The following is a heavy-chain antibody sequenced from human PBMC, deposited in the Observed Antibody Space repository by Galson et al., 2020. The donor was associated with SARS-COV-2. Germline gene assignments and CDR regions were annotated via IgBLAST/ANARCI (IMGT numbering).Heavy chain of an antibody. V-gene: IGHV4-38-2*02. Sequence: SQTLSLTCTVSGYSISSGYYWGWIRQPPGKGLEWIGSIYHSGSTYYNPSLKSRVTISVDTSKNQFSLKLSSVTAADTAVYYCAREGSGYEINWFDPWGQGTLVTVSS. CDR1: GYSISSGYY. CDR3: AREGSGYEINWFDP. CDR2: IYHSGST. J-gene: IGHJ5*02. D-gene: IGHD5-12*01.